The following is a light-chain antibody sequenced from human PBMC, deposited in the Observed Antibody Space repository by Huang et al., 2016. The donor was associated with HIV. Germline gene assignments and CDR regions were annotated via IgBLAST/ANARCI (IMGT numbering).Light chain of an antibody. CDR2: GAS. V-gene: IGKV3-15*01. Sequence: ILLTQSPAVVSVSPGESATLFCRTSQSVSRDLVWYQQKPGQAPRLLFYGASIRAHGVAARFSGSGSGTEVTLAITSLQSEDVAVYYCQHYDKRPPTVTFGQGTKVEVK. J-gene: IGKJ2*01. CDR1: QSVSRD. CDR3: QHYDKRPPTVT.